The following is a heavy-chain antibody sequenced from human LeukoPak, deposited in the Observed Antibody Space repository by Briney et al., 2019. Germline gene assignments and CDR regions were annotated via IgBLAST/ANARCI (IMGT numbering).Heavy chain of an antibody. CDR2: ISNSGNT. Sequence: SETLSLTCTVSGDSVSSGDYHWSWIRQPPGKGLEWIGNISNSGNTNYNPSLKSRVTISIDTSKNQFSLKLSSVTAADTAVYYCARDFVRYRSAWHGVFFDYWGQGTLVTVSS. V-gene: IGHV4-61*08. J-gene: IGHJ4*02. CDR1: GDSVSSGDYH. CDR3: ARDFVRYRSAWHGVFFDY. D-gene: IGHD6-19*01.